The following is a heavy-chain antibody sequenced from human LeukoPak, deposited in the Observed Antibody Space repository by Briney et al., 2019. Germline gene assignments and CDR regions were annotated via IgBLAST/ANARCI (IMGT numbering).Heavy chain of an antibody. D-gene: IGHD6-6*01. CDR1: GGSISSYY. CDR2: IYTSGST. V-gene: IGHV4-4*07. CDR3: ARESYSSSYLFDF. J-gene: IGHJ4*02. Sequence: PSETLSLTCTVSGGSISSYYWSWIRQPAGKGLEWIRRIYTSGSTNYNPSLKSRVTMSVDTSKNQISLKVNSVTAADTAVYYCARESYSSSYLFDFWGQGTLVTVSS.